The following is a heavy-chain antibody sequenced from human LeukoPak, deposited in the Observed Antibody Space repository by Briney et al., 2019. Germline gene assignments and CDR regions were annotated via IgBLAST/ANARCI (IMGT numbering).Heavy chain of an antibody. D-gene: IGHD5-18*01. CDR2: INPSGGST. Sequence: ASVKVSCKASGYTFTSYYMHWVRQAPGQGLEWMGIINPSGGSTSYAQKFQGRVTMTRDMSTSTVYMELSSLRSEDTAVYYCARVGVDTAMYYYYYMDVWGKGTTVTVSS. CDR3: ARVGVDTAMYYYYYMDV. CDR1: GYTFTSYY. J-gene: IGHJ6*03. V-gene: IGHV1-46*01.